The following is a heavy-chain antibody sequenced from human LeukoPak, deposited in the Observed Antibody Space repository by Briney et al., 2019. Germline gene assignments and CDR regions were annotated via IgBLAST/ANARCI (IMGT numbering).Heavy chain of an antibody. J-gene: IGHJ4*02. Sequence: ASVKVSCKASGYTFTSYAMNWVRQAPGQGLEWMGWINTNTGNPTYAQGFTGRFVFSLDTSVSTAYLQISSLKAEDTAAYYCARVYSGSYQPVFDYWGQGTLVTVSS. V-gene: IGHV7-4-1*02. CDR1: GYTFTSYA. D-gene: IGHD1-26*01. CDR3: ARVYSGSYQPVFDY. CDR2: INTNTGNP.